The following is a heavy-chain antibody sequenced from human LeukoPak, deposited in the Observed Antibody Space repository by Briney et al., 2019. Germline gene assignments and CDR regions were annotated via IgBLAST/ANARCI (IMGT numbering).Heavy chain of an antibody. J-gene: IGHJ4*02. CDR2: IYYSGST. Sequence: SETLSLTCTVSGGSITSYYWSWIRQPPGKGLEWIGYIYYSGSTNYNPSLKSRVTISVDTSKNQFSLKLSSVTAADTAVYFCASHITARHEPFDYWGQGTLVTVSS. CDR3: ASHITARHEPFDY. V-gene: IGHV4-59*01. D-gene: IGHD6-6*01. CDR1: GGSITSYY.